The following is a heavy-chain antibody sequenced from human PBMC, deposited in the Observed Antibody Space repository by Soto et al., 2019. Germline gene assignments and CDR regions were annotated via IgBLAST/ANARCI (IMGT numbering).Heavy chain of an antibody. CDR1: GFTLRNYE. CDR2: ISGSNNNI. V-gene: IGHV3-48*03. J-gene: IGHJ4*02. D-gene: IGHD2-21*02. Sequence: PGGSVRLSXAASGFTLRNYEMNWVRQAPGKGLEWISKISGSNNNIYYADSVRGRFTISRDNAKNSLYLQMNSLRAEDTAIYYCASERLCGADCYFFDNWGQGTQVTVSS. CDR3: ASERLCGADCYFFDN.